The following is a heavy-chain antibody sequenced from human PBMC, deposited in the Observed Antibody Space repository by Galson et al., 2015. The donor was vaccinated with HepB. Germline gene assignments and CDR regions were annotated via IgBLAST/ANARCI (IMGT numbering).Heavy chain of an antibody. V-gene: IGHV1-69*13. D-gene: IGHD2-15*01. CDR1: GGTFSSYA. J-gene: IGHJ6*02. Sequence: SVKVSCKASGGTFSSYAISWVRQAPGQGLEWMGGIIPIFGIANYAQKFQGRVTITADESTSTAYMELSSLRSEDTAVYYCARSYGGGGSCYSDRYYYYGMDVWGQGTTVTVSS. CDR3: ARSYGGGGSCYSDRYYYYGMDV. CDR2: IIPIFGIA.